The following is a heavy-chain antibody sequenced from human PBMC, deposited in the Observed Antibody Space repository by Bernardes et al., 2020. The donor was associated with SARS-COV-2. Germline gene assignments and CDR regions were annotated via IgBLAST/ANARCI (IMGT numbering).Heavy chain of an antibody. CDR2: IYSGGST. D-gene: IGHD7-27*01. V-gene: IGHV3-66*01. CDR1: GFTVSSNY. Sequence: GSLRLSCAASGFTVSSNYMSWVRQAPGKGLEWVSVIYSGGSTYYADSVKGRFTISRDNSKNTLYLQMNSLRAEDTAVYYCAREETGDRGENYYYYYGMDVWGQGTTVTVSS. CDR3: AREETGDRGENYYYYYGMDV. J-gene: IGHJ6*02.